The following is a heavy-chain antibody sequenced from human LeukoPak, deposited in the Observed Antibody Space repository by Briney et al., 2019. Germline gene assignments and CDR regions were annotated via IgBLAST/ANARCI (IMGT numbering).Heavy chain of an antibody. J-gene: IGHJ4*02. CDR2: IKQDGSEK. CDR3: ARDGEPFDF. CDR1: GFTFRSYW. Sequence: QPGASLRLSCAASGFTFRSYWMSWVRQAPGKGLEWVANIKQDGSEKYYVDSVKGRFTISRDNARNSLYLQMNSLRVDDTAVYYCARDGEPFDFWGQGTLVTVSS. V-gene: IGHV3-7*01.